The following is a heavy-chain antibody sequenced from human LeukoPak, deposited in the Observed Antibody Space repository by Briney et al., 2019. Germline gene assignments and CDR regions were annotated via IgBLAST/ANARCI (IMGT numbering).Heavy chain of an antibody. J-gene: IGHJ4*02. V-gene: IGHV3-66*02. Sequence: PGGSLGLSCAASGFTVSCNYMSWVRQAPGKGLEWVSVIYSGGSTYYADSVKGRLTISRDNSKNTLYLQMNSLRAEDTAVYYCARVGYYDSSGYLDYWGQGTLVTVFS. CDR1: GFTVSCNY. CDR2: IYSGGST. D-gene: IGHD3-22*01. CDR3: ARVGYYDSSGYLDY.